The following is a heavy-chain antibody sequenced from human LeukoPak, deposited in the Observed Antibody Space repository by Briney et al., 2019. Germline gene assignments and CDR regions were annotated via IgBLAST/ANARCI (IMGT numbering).Heavy chain of an antibody. J-gene: IGHJ4*02. Sequence: GRSLSLSCAASGFTFSSYGMHWVRQAPGKGLEWVAVIWYDGSNKYYADSVKGRFTISRDNSKNTLYLQMNSLRTEDTAVYYCARDVQWRFDYWGQGTLVTVSS. CDR3: ARDVQWRFDY. D-gene: IGHD6-19*01. CDR2: IWYDGSNK. V-gene: IGHV3-33*01. CDR1: GFTFSSYG.